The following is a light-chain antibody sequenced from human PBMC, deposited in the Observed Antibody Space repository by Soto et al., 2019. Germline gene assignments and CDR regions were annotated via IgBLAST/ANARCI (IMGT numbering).Light chain of an antibody. Sequence: QSALTQPASVSGSPGQSITISCTGTSSDVGGYNYVSWYQQHPGKAPKLMIYDVTSRPSGVSNRFSGSKSGNTASLTISGLQAEDEADYYCSSYTSTRTGVFGGGTKLTVL. CDR3: SSYTSTRTGV. CDR2: DVT. V-gene: IGLV2-14*03. CDR1: SSDVGGYNY. J-gene: IGLJ2*01.